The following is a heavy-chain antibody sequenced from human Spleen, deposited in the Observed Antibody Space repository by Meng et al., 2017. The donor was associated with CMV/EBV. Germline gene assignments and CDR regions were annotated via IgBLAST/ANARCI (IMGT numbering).Heavy chain of an antibody. CDR3: AREGIWYGWFDP. CDR2: VSRSGGGT. CDR1: GFTFSNYA. V-gene: IGHV3-23*01. J-gene: IGHJ5*02. Sequence: GESLKISCAASGFTFSNYAMSWVRQAGKGLEWVSTVSRSGGGTDYADSVKGRFTVSRDNSKNTLFLQMNSLRAEDTAVYYCAREGIWYGWFDPWGQGTLVTVSS. D-gene: IGHD6-13*01.